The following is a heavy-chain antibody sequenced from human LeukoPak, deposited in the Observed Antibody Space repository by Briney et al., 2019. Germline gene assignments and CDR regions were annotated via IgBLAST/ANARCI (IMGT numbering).Heavy chain of an antibody. V-gene: IGHV4-38-2*02. CDR1: GYSISSGYY. CDR2: IYHSGST. J-gene: IGHJ6*02. D-gene: IGHD3-10*01. CDR3: ARVYMVRGVIIRYYGMDV. Sequence: SETLSLTCTVSGYSISSGYYWGWIRQPPGKGLEWIGSIYHSGSTYYNPSLKSRVTISVDTSKNQFSLKLSSVTAADTAVYYCARVYMVRGVIIRYYGMDVWGQGTTVTVSS.